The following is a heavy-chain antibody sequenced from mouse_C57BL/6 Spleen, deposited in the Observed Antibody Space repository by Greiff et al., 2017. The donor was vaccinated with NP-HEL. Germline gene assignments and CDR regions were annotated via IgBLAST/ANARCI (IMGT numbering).Heavy chain of an antibody. Sequence: EVKLQESGGGLVQPGGSLKLSCAASGFTFSDYYMYWVRQTPEKRLEWVAYISNGGGSTYYPDTVKGRFTISRDNAKNTLYLQMSRLKSEDTAMYYCPRSYGSSYEDFDVWGTGTTVTVSS. D-gene: IGHD1-1*01. CDR1: GFTFSDYY. V-gene: IGHV5-12*01. CDR3: PRSYGSSYEDFDV. CDR2: ISNGGGST. J-gene: IGHJ1*03.